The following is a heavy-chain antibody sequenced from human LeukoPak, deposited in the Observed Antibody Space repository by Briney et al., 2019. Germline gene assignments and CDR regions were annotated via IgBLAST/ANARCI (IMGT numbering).Heavy chain of an antibody. CDR1: GFTFSSYG. D-gene: IGHD3-10*01. Sequence: PGGSLRLSCAASGFTFSSYGMHWVRQAPGKGLEWVAFIRYDGSNKYYADSVKGRFTISRDNPKNTLYLQMNSLRAEDTAVYYCAKTGLVLWFGELPSNWGQGTLVTVSS. J-gene: IGHJ4*02. CDR3: AKTGLVLWFGELPSN. V-gene: IGHV3-30*02. CDR2: IRYDGSNK.